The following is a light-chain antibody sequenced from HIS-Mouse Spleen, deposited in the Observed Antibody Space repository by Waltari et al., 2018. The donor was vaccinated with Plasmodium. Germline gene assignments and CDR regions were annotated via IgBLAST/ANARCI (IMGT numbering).Light chain of an antibody. CDR2: EVS. CDR3: SSYAGSNNVV. CDR1: SSDVGGYNY. V-gene: IGLV2-8*01. J-gene: IGLJ2*01. Sequence: QPALTQPPSASGSPGQSVTISCTGPSSDVGGYNYVSWYQQHPGKAPKLMIYEVSKRPSGVPDRFSGSKAGNTASLTVSGLQAEDEADYYCSSYAGSNNVVFGGGTKLTVL.